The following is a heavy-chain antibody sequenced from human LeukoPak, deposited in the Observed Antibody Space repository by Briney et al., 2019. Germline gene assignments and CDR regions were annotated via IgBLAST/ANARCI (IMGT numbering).Heavy chain of an antibody. CDR1: GFTFDEYT. CDR3: VKDLVAASENVRGWYPMDY. D-gene: IGHD6-19*01. V-gene: IGHV3-43*01. CDR2: ISWNGARI. Sequence: GGSLRLSCAASGFTFDEYTMHWVRQAPGKGLEWVSLISWNGARIHYGDSVKGRFTISRDNSKNFLYLQMNSLRTEDTALYYCVKDLVAASENVRGWYPMDYWGQGTLVTVSS. J-gene: IGHJ4*02.